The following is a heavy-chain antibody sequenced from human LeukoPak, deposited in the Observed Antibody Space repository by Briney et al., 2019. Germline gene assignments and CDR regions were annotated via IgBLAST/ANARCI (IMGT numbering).Heavy chain of an antibody. J-gene: IGHJ5*02. V-gene: IGHV4-59*01. CDR2: IYYSGTT. Sequence: NPSETLSLTCTISGASIDSYYWSWIRQPPGKGLEWIGYIYYSGTTNYNPSLKRRVTISVDTSKNQFSLKLSSVTAADTAVYYCARVSSTDYYDNRGWFDTWGQGTLVTVSS. CDR3: ARVSSTDYYDNRGWFDT. CDR1: GASIDSYY. D-gene: IGHD3-22*01.